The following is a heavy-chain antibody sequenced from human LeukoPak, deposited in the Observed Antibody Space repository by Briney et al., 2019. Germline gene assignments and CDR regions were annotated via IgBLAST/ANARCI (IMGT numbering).Heavy chain of an antibody. CDR3: ASNSFDYYGSGSYSVDY. CDR1: GGSISSSNYY. J-gene: IGHJ4*02. V-gene: IGHV4-39*07. D-gene: IGHD3-10*01. CDR2: INHSGST. Sequence: PSETLSLTCTVSGGSISSSNYYWDWIRQPPGKGLEWIGEINHSGSTNYNPSLKSRVTISVDTSKNQFSLKLSSVTAADTAVYYCASNSFDYYGSGSYSVDYWGQGTLVTVSS.